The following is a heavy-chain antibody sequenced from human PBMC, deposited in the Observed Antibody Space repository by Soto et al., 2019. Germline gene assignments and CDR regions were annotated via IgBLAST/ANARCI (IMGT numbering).Heavy chain of an antibody. Sequence: GGSLRLSCAASGFTFSSYVMHWVCQAPGKGLEWVAVIWYDGSNKYYADSVKGRFTISRDNSKNTLYLQMNSLRAEDTAVYYCARDLPWYEDYGDYSVSGFDYWGQGTLVTVSS. CDR1: GFTFSSYV. J-gene: IGHJ4*02. D-gene: IGHD4-17*01. CDR3: ARDLPWYEDYGDYSVSGFDY. V-gene: IGHV3-33*01. CDR2: IWYDGSNK.